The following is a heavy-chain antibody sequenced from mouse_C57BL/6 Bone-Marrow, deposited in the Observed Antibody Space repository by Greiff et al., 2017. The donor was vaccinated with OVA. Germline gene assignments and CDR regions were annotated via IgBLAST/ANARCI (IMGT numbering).Heavy chain of an antibody. V-gene: IGHV1-81*01. CDR2: IYPRSGNT. CDR1: GYTFTSYG. CDR3: AWGYRDWFAY. J-gene: IGHJ3*01. Sequence: QVQLQQSGAELARPGASVKLSCKASGYTFTSYGISWVKQRPGQGLEWIGEIYPRSGNTYYNEKFKGKATLTADKSSSTAYMELRSLTSEDSAVYFCAWGYRDWFAYWGQGTLVTVSA. D-gene: IGHD2-2*01.